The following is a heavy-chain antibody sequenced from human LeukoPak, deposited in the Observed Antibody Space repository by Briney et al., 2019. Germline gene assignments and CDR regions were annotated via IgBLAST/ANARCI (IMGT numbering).Heavy chain of an antibody. CDR3: ARGQPEVAATFVYYYYAMDV. V-gene: IGHV4-61*01. Sequence: SETLSLTCTVSGGSVSSGSYYWSWIRQPPGKGLEWIGNIYYSGSTNYNPSLKSRATISLDTSKNQFSLKLSSVTAADTAVYYCARGQPEVAATFVYYYYAMDVWGQGTTVTVSS. CDR2: IYYSGST. D-gene: IGHD2-15*01. J-gene: IGHJ6*02. CDR1: GGSVSSGSYY.